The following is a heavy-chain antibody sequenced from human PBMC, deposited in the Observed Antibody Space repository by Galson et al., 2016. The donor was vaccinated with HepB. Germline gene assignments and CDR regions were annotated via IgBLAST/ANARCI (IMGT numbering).Heavy chain of an antibody. J-gene: IGHJ5*02. D-gene: IGHD2-8*01. CDR1: GGSFSGYY. V-gene: IGHV4-34*01. CDR3: ARGRGYIVLMVYANVFDP. CDR2: INHSGST. Sequence: LSLTCAVYGGSFSGYYWSWIRQPPGKGLEWIGEINHSGSTNYNPSLKSRVTISVDTSKNQFSLKLSSVTAADTAVYYCARGRGYIVLMVYANVFDPWGQGTLVTVSS.